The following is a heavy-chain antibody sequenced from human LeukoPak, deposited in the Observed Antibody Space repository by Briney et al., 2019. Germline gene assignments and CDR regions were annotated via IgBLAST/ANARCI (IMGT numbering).Heavy chain of an antibody. CDR2: MYISGST. V-gene: IGHV4-4*07. CDR3: VRMTAGGLHWGYLDK. CDR1: GDSISGYY. D-gene: IGHD7-27*01. Sequence: SETLSLTCSVSGDSISGYYWSWIPQPPGKEMEWIGHMYISGSTSYNPYLRSRVTMSLDTSKSQFSLRLSSVTAADTAVYYCVRMTAGGLHWGYLDKWGLGTLVAVSS. J-gene: IGHJ4*02.